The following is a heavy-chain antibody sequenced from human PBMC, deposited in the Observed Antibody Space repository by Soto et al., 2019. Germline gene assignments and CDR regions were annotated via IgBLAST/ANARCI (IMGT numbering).Heavy chain of an antibody. Sequence: EVQLLESGGGLVQPGGSLRLSCAASGFTFSSYAMSWVRQAPGTGLEWVSAISGSGGSTYYADSVKGRFTISRDNSKNTRYLQMNSVRAEDTAVYYCAKGAHCSSTSCYEDAFDIWGQGTMVTVSA. V-gene: IGHV3-23*01. CDR1: GFTFSSYA. CDR2: ISGSGGST. J-gene: IGHJ3*02. D-gene: IGHD2-2*01. CDR3: AKGAHCSSTSCYEDAFDI.